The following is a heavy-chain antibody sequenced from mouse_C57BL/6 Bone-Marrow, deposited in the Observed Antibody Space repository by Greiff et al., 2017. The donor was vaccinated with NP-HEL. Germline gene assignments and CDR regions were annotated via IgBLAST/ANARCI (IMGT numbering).Heavy chain of an antibody. CDR3: EGGGGIYVGYYLAY. Sequence: EVKLMESGPGLVKPSQSLSLSCSVTGYSITSGYYWKWIRQFPGNKLEWMGYISYDGSNNYNPSLKTRISFTRDTSKNPSFLKFNFVTSEDSATYACEGGGGIYVGYYLAYWGQGTLVTVSA. V-gene: IGHV3-6*01. CDR1: GYSITSGYY. J-gene: IGHJ3*01. D-gene: IGHD2-3*01. CDR2: ISYDGSN.